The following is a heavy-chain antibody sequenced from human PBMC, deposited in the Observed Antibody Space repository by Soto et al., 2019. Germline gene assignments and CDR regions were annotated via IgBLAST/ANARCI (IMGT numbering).Heavy chain of an antibody. CDR1: GFTFRNYA. Sequence: EVQLLESGGGWVQPGGFLRLSCAASGFTFRNYAMNWVRQAPGKGLEWVSTISGSGGSTYYADSVKGRFTISRDNSQNTLYLQMNSLRAEDTAVYYCAKTTVIVGYYYGMDVWGQGTTVTVSS. V-gene: IGHV3-23*01. CDR2: ISGSGGST. D-gene: IGHD4-17*01. CDR3: AKTTVIVGYYYGMDV. J-gene: IGHJ6*02.